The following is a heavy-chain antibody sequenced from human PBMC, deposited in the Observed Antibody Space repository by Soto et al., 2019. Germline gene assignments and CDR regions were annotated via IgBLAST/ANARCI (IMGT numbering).Heavy chain of an antibody. Sequence: TLSVTCAVSGGSISSGCYSWSWIRQPPGKGLEWIGYIYHSGSTYYNPSLKSRVTISVDRSKNQFSLKLSSVTAADTAVYYCARGRYDYVWGTYSPPYYFDYWGQGTLVTVSS. V-gene: IGHV4-30-2*01. J-gene: IGHJ4*02. CDR2: IYHSGST. CDR1: GGSISSGCYS. CDR3: ARGRYDYVWGTYSPPYYFDY. D-gene: IGHD3-16*01.